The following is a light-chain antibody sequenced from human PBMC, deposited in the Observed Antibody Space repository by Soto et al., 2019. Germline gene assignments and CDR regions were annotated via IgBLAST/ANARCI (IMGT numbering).Light chain of an antibody. CDR3: QQYASSPVYT. CDR1: QSVSSSY. Sequence: EIVLTQSPGTLSLSPGERATLSCRASQSVSSSYFAWYQQKPGQAPRLLIYGASSRATGIPDMFSGSGSGTDFTLTISRLEPEDFAVYYCQQYASSPVYTFGQGTKLEIK. V-gene: IGKV3-20*01. J-gene: IGKJ2*01. CDR2: GAS.